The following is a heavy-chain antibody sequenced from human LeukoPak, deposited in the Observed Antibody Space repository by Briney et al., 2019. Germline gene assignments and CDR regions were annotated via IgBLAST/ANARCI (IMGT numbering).Heavy chain of an antibody. CDR1: GGTFSSYA. J-gene: IGHJ6*03. D-gene: IGHD3-16*01. CDR2: IIPIFGTA. CDR3: ARDWGTARSYYYYYMDV. V-gene: IGHV1-69*05. Sequence: SVKVSCKASGGTFSSYAISWVRQAPGQGLEWMGRIIPIFGTANYAQKFQGRVTITTDESTSTAYMELSSLRSEDTAVYYCARDWGTARSYYYYYMDVWGKGTTVTVSS.